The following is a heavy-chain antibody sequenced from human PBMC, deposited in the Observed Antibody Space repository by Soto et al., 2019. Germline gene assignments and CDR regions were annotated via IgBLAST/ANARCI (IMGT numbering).Heavy chain of an antibody. J-gene: IGHJ6*02. CDR1: GFTFSSYA. V-gene: IGHV3-30-3*01. CDR3: ARDGYYYYGMDV. Sequence: GGSLRLSCAASGFTFSSYAMHWVRQAPGKGLEWVAVISYDGSNKYYADSVKGRFTISRDNSKNTLYLQMNSLRAEDTAVYYCARDGYYYYGMDVWGQGTTVTVSS. CDR2: ISYDGSNK.